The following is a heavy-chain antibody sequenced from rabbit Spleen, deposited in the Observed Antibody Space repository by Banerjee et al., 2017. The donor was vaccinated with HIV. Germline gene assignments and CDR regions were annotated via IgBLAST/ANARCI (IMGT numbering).Heavy chain of an antibody. D-gene: IGHD1-1*01. CDR2: IDPVFGIT. J-gene: IGHJ4*01. V-gene: IGHV1S40*01. Sequence: QSLEESGGGLVQPEGSLTLTCTASGFSFTSDDYMCWVRQAPGKGLEWIGCIDPVFGITYYANWVNGRFSISSHNAQNTLFLQMTSLTGADTATYFCARDLTNVIGWNFGLWGPGTLVTVS. CDR1: GFSFTSDDY. CDR3: ARDLTNVIGWNFGL.